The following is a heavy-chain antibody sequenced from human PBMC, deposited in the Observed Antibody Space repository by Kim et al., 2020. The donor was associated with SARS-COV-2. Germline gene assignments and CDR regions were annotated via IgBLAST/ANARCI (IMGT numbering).Heavy chain of an antibody. CDR1: GYTFTDYY. Sequence: ASVKVSCKASGYTFTDYYMHWVRQAPGQGLEWMGWINPKSGDTKSAQKFQGWATMTRDTSISTAYMELNRLRFDDTAVYYCALKPLGKYVDSVSYSNVLLYWGQGALVTVSS. V-gene: IGHV1-2*04. D-gene: IGHD3-10*01. CDR2: INPKSGDT. CDR3: ALKPLGKYVDSVSYSNVLLY. J-gene: IGHJ4*02.